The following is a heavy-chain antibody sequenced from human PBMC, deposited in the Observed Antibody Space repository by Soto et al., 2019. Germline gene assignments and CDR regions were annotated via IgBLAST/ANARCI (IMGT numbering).Heavy chain of an antibody. D-gene: IGHD1-26*01. Sequence: ASVKVSCKASGYTFSSYGITWVRQAPGEGLEWMGWISGYNGDTQYAQDLQGRVTMTTDTSTSTAYMEMRSLRSDDTAVYYCASDDSYVIEYWGQGSRFTVSS. CDR3: ASDDSYVIEY. CDR2: ISGYNGDT. CDR1: GYTFSSYG. J-gene: IGHJ4*02. V-gene: IGHV1-18*01.